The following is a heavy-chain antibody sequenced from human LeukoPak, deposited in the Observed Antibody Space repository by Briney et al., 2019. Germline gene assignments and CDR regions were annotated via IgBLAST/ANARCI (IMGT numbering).Heavy chain of an antibody. CDR1: GFTFSTYA. Sequence: GGSLRLSCAASGFTFSTYAMSWVRQAPGKGLDWVSAISVSAGSTYYADSVKGRFTISRDNSKNTLYLQMNSLRAEDTAVYYCATGSVRYSASWYSQEGDYWGQGTLVTVSS. CDR2: ISVSAGST. J-gene: IGHJ4*02. D-gene: IGHD6-13*01. V-gene: IGHV3-23*01. CDR3: ATGSVRYSASWYSQEGDY.